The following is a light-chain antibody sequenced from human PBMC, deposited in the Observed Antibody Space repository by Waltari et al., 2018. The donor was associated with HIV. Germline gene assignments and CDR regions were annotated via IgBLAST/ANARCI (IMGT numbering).Light chain of an antibody. CDR1: RSNIGESY. J-gene: IGLJ2*01. V-gene: IGLV1-51*01. CDR2: DND. Sequence: QSVLTQPPSVSAAPGQKVTISCSGSRSNIGESYVSWSHQLPGTAPKLLIYDNDMRPSGIADRFSGSKSGTSAALGITGLQTGDEAVYYCGTWDTSLSSGEVFGGGTKLTVL. CDR3: GTWDTSLSSGEV.